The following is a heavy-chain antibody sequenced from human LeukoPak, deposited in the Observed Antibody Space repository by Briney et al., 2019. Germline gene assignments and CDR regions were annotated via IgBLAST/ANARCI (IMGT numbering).Heavy chain of an antibody. Sequence: ASVKVSCKVSGYTLTELSMHWVRQAPGKGLEWMGGFDPEDGETIYAQKFQGRVTMTEDTSTDTAYMELSSLRSEDTAVYYCAARPYYDSSGYYHNDYWGQGTLVTVSS. J-gene: IGHJ4*02. CDR2: FDPEDGET. CDR3: AARPYYDSSGYYHNDY. D-gene: IGHD3-22*01. CDR1: GYTLTELS. V-gene: IGHV1-24*01.